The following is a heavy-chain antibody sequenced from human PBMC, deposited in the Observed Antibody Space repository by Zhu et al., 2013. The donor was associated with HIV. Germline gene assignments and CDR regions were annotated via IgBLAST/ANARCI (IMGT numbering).Heavy chain of an antibody. CDR2: IIPIFGTA. V-gene: IGHV1-69*06. D-gene: IGHD6-19*01. CDR1: GGTFSSYA. CDR3: AREKLASGWYDYYYGMDV. Sequence: QVQLVQSGAEVKKPGSSVKVSCKASGGTFSSYAISWVRQAPGQGLEWMGGIIPIFGTANYAQKFQGRVTITADKSTSTAYMELSSLRSEDTAVYYCAREKLASGWYDYYYGMDVWGQGPRSTVSS. J-gene: IGHJ6*02.